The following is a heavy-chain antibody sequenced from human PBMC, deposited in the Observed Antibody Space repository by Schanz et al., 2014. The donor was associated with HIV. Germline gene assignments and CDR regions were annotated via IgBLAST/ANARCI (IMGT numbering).Heavy chain of an antibody. D-gene: IGHD1-20*01. CDR1: GFNFNSYG. CDR3: ARDYHWNWFDP. CDR2: TSYDGTKK. Sequence: QVQLVESGGGVVQPGKSLRLSCVASGFNFNSYGMHWVRQAPGKGLEWVAVTSYDGTKKHYADSVKGRFTISRDNSKNTVYLQAKSLRPEDTAVYYCARDYHWNWFDPWGQGTLVTVSS. J-gene: IGHJ5*02. V-gene: IGHV3-30*03.